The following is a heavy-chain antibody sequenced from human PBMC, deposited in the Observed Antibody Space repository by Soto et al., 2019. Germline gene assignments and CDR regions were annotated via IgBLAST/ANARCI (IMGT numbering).Heavy chain of an antibody. CDR1: GFTFSSYA. V-gene: IGHV3-23*01. D-gene: IGHD2-2*01. Sequence: GGSLRLSCAASGFTFSSYAMSWVRQAPGKGLEWVSAISGSGGSTYYADSVKGRFTISRDNSKNTLYLQMNSLRAEDTAVYYCAKYRRDCSSTSCYYYYYGMDVWGQGTTVTVSS. J-gene: IGHJ6*02. CDR3: AKYRRDCSSTSCYYYYYGMDV. CDR2: ISGSGGST.